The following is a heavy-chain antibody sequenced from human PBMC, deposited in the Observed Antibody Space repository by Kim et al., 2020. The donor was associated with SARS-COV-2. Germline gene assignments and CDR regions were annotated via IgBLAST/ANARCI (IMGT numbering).Heavy chain of an antibody. J-gene: IGHJ4*02. D-gene: IGHD5-12*01. CDR2: ISGSGGST. Sequence: GGSLRLSCAASGFTFSSYAMSWVRQAPGKGLEWVSAISGSGGSTYYADSVKGRFTISRDNSKNTLYLQMNSLRAEDTAGYYCAKDRGYSGYAGSIEYWGQVTLATVSS. CDR1: GFTFSSYA. V-gene: IGHV3-23*01. CDR3: AKDRGYSGYAGSIEY.